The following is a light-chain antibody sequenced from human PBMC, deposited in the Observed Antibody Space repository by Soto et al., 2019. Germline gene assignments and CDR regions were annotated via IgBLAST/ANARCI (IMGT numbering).Light chain of an antibody. CDR3: QQYGRSPLMYT. Sequence: EIVLTQSPGTLSLSPGERATLSCRASQSITSNFLAWYQQKPGQAPRLLIYGASTRAAGVQDRFSGSGSGTDFTVTITRLEPEDSAVYYCQQYGRSPLMYTFGQGTKLGV. V-gene: IGKV3-20*01. CDR2: GAS. J-gene: IGKJ2*01. CDR1: QSITSNF.